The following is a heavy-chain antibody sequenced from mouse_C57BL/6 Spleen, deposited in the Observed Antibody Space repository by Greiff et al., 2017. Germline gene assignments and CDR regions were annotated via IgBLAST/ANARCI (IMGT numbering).Heavy chain of an antibody. D-gene: IGHD2-3*01. J-gene: IGHJ3*01. Sequence: VQLQQSGPELVKPGASVKISCKASGYSFTGYYMNWVKQSPEKSLEWIGEINPSTGGTTYNQKFKAKATLTVDKSSSTAYMQLKSLTSEDSAVXYCASGYYVPYWGQGTLVTVSA. V-gene: IGHV1-42*01. CDR1: GYSFTGYY. CDR2: INPSTGGT. CDR3: ASGYYVPY.